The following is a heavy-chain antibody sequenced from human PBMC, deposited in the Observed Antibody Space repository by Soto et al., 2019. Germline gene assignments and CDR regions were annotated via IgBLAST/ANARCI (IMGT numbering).Heavy chain of an antibody. D-gene: IGHD5-18*01. Sequence: SETLSLTCTVSGGSVSSGSYYWSWIRQPPGKGLEWIGYIYYSGSTNYNPSLKGRVTISVDTSKNQFSLKLSSVTAADTAVYYCAREDTAMVDYYYGMDVWGQGTTVTVSS. CDR2: IYYSGST. J-gene: IGHJ6*02. CDR1: GGSVSSGSYY. V-gene: IGHV4-61*01. CDR3: AREDTAMVDYYYGMDV.